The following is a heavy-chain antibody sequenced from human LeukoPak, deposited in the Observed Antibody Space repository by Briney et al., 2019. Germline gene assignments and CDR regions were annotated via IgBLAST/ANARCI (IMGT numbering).Heavy chain of an antibody. V-gene: IGHV3-48*01. Sequence: GGSLRLSCAASGFTFSSYSMNWVRQAPGKGLEWVSYISSSSSTIYYADSVKGRFTISRDNAKNSLYLQMNSLRAEDTAVYYCARVARGYSYGYWGQGTLVTVSS. J-gene: IGHJ4*02. D-gene: IGHD5-18*01. CDR2: ISSSSSTI. CDR1: GFTFSSYS. CDR3: ARVARGYSYGY.